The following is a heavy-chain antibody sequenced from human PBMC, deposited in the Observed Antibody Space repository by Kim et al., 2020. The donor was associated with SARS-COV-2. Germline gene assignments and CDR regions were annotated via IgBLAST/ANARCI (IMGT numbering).Heavy chain of an antibody. D-gene: IGHD6-19*01. CDR3: AKDSYSGIAVAGAGPADY. V-gene: IGHV3-43*02. Sequence: GGSLRLSCAASGFTFDDYAMHWVRQAPGKGLEWVSLISGDGGSTYYADSVKGRFTISRDNSKNSLYLQMNSLRTEDTALYYCAKDSYSGIAVAGAGPADYWGQGTLVTVSS. CDR1: GFTFDDYA. J-gene: IGHJ4*02. CDR2: ISGDGGST.